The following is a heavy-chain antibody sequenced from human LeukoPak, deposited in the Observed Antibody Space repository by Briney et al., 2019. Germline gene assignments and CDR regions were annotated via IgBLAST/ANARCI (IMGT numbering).Heavy chain of an antibody. J-gene: IGHJ4*02. CDR2: ISSSGSTI. CDR3: ARRRDSGSLQHFDY. Sequence: GGSLRLSCAASGFTFSSYEMNWLRQAPGKGLEWVSYISSSGSTIYYADSVKGRFTISRDNAKNSLYLQMNSLRAEDTAVYYCARRRDSGSLQHFDYWGQGTLVTVSS. D-gene: IGHD1-26*01. CDR1: GFTFSSYE. V-gene: IGHV3-48*03.